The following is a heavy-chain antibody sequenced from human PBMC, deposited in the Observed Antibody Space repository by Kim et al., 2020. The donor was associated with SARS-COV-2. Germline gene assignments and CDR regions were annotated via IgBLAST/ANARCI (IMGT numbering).Heavy chain of an antibody. Sequence: SLKSRVTISVDTSKNQFSLKLSSVTAADTAVYYCARSPWGIAAAGILFDYWGQGTLVTVSS. D-gene: IGHD6-13*01. CDR3: ARSPWGIAAAGILFDY. V-gene: IGHV4-59*01. J-gene: IGHJ4*02.